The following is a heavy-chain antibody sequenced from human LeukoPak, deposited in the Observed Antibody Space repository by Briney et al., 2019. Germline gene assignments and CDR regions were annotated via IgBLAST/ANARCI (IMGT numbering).Heavy chain of an antibody. CDR1: GGSISTYF. CDR3: ARGAVAGNY. D-gene: IGHD6-19*01. Sequence: PSGTLSLTCTVSGGSISTYFWHWIRQPPGKGLEWMGYTFDSGTTAYNTSLKRRVTMSVDTSKNQFSLTLSSVTAADTAVYYCARGAVAGNYWGQGTLVTVSS. V-gene: IGHV4-59*01. CDR2: TFDSGTT. J-gene: IGHJ4*02.